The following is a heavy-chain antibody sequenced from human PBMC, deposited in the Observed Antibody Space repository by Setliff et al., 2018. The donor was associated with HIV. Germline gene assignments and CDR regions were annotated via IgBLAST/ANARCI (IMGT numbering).Heavy chain of an antibody. J-gene: IGHJ4*02. D-gene: IGHD3-3*01. Sequence: GGSLRLSCAPSGFSFSNYWMHWVRQAPGEGLVWVSRINSDGSIIDYADSVKGRFTISRDNSYNTLYLQMSSLRAEDTAVYYCATDRSEITIFGVIISHWGQGSLVTVSS. V-gene: IGHV3-74*01. CDR1: GFSFSNYW. CDR3: ATDRSEITIFGVIISH. CDR2: INSDGSII.